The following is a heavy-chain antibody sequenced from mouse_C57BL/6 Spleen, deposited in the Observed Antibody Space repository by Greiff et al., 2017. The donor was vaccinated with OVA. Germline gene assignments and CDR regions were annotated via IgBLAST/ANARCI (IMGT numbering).Heavy chain of an antibody. V-gene: IGHV1-55*01. CDR1: GYTFTSYW. D-gene: IGHD3-2*02. J-gene: IGHJ2*01. CDR3: ARSRDSSGSLDY. Sequence: QVQLQQPGAELVKPGASVKMSCKASGYTFTSYWITWVKQRPGQGLEWIGDIYPGSGSTNYNEKFKSKATLTVDTSSSTAYMQLSSLTSEDSAVYYCARSRDSSGSLDYWGQGTTLTVSS. CDR2: IYPGSGST.